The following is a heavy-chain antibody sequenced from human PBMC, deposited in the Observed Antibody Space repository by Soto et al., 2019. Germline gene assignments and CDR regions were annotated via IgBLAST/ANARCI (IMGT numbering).Heavy chain of an antibody. Sequence: QITLKESGPTLVKPTQTLTLTCTFSGFSLSTSGVGVGWIRQPPGKALEWLALIYWDDDKRYNPSLKSRLTTTKDPSKNQVVLTMTNMDPVDTATYYCAHSVEEGYSSGWIDYWGQGTLVTVSS. CDR3: AHSVEEGYSSGWIDY. CDR1: GFSLSTSGVG. J-gene: IGHJ4*02. V-gene: IGHV2-5*02. D-gene: IGHD6-19*01. CDR2: IYWDDDK.